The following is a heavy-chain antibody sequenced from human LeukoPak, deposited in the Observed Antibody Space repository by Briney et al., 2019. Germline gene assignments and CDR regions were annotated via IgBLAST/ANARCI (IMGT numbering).Heavy chain of an antibody. CDR3: AKYAQGYYYDSSGYKTYFDY. D-gene: IGHD3-22*01. CDR2: ICGSGGST. Sequence: GALRLSCAASGFTLRSYGMSWGHPAPGKGLEWVSAICGSGGSTYYADSVKGRFTISRDNSKNTLYLQMNSLRAEDTAVYYCAKYAQGYYYDSSGYKTYFDYWGQGTLVTVSS. CDR1: GFTLRSYG. J-gene: IGHJ4*02. V-gene: IGHV3-23*01.